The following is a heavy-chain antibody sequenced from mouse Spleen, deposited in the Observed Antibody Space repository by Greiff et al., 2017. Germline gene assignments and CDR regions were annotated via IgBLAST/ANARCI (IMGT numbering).Heavy chain of an antibody. CDR2: INPSSGYT. D-gene: IGHD4-1*02. Sequence: QVQLKESGAELARPGASVKMSCKASGYTFTSYTMHWVKQRPGQGLEWIGYINPSSGYTKYNQKFKDKATLTADKSSSTAYMQLSSLTSEDSAVYYCARSGQLGLDYWGQGTTLTVSS. CDR1: GYTFTSYT. J-gene: IGHJ2*01. V-gene: IGHV1-4*01. CDR3: ARSGQLGLDY.